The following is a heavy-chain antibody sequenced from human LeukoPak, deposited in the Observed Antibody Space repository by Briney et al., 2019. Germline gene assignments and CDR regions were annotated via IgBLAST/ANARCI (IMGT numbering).Heavy chain of an antibody. Sequence: GGSLRLSCAVSGFTFSHYDMNWVRQAPGKGLEWLSYIRSNGDTIFYADSIKGRFTISRDNAKSSLYLQMNNLRAEDTAVYYCARDWREYGIDYWGQGTLVTVSS. CDR1: GFTFSHYD. CDR2: IRSNGDTI. CDR3: ARDWREYGIDY. D-gene: IGHD2/OR15-2a*01. J-gene: IGHJ4*02. V-gene: IGHV3-48*01.